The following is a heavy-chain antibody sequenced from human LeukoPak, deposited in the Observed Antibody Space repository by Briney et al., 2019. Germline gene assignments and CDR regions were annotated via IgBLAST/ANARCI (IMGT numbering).Heavy chain of an antibody. J-gene: IGHJ3*02. V-gene: IGHV1-2*02. CDR2: INPNSGGT. Sequence: GASVKVSCKASGYTFTGYYMHWVRQAPGQGLEWMGWINPNSGGTNYAQKFQGRVTMTRDKSIRTAYMELSRLTSDDTAVYYCAREGARWEPSFSAFDIWGQGTMVTVSS. CDR1: GYTFTGYY. CDR3: AREGARWEPSFSAFDI. D-gene: IGHD1-26*01.